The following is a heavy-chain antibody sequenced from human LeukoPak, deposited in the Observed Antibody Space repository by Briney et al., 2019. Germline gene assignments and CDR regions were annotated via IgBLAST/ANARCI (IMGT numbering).Heavy chain of an antibody. CDR2: INRDGSQE. CDR1: GFTLSSYW. V-gene: IGHV3-7*01. Sequence: PGGSLRLSCAASGFTLSSYWMTWDRQAPGKGLEWVANINRDGSQENYVDSVQGRFTISRDNAKNSLYLQMNSLRVEDTASYYCARDATHCSGGTCYDAFDYWGQAILVTVSS. J-gene: IGHJ4*02. D-gene: IGHD2-15*01. CDR3: ARDATHCSGGTCYDAFDY.